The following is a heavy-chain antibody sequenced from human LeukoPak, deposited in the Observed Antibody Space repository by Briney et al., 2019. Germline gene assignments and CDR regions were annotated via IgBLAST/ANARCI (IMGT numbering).Heavy chain of an antibody. CDR3: QSRYLEWLLEY. CDR1: GGSINSNNYY. V-gene: IGHV4-39*01. CDR2: IYSSGSA. D-gene: IGHD3-3*01. J-gene: IGHJ4*02. Sequence: PSETLSLTCTVSGGSINSNNYYWGWIRQPPGKGLEWIGSIYSSGSAYYNPSLKSRVTISVDTSKNQFSLRLSSVTAVDTAVYYCQSRYLEWLLEYWGQGTLVTVSS.